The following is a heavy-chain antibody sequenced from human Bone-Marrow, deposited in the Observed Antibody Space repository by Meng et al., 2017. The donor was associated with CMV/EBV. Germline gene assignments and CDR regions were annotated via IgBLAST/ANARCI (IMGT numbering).Heavy chain of an antibody. D-gene: IGHD3-3*01. CDR3: ARDGGAITIFGVVIFYFDY. V-gene: IGHV6-1*01. Sequence: SETLSLTCAISGDSVSSNSAAWNWIRQSPSRGLEWLGRTYYRSKWYNDYAVSVKSRITINPDTSKNQFSLQLNSVTPEDTAVYYCARDGGAITIFGVVIFYFDYWGQGTRVTVSS. J-gene: IGHJ4*02. CDR2: TYYRSKWYN. CDR1: GDSVSSNSAA.